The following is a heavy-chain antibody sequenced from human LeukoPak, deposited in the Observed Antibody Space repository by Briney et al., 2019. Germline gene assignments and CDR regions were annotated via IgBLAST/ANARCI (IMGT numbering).Heavy chain of an antibody. CDR2: ISGSGGNT. D-gene: IGHD2-15*01. Sequence: GESLRLSCAASGFTFCNYAMSGVRQAPGKGLERVSTISGSGGNTYYADSVKGRFTISRDNSKNTLYLHMNSLRAEDTAVYYCAKETPGSLVAAHLDHWGQGTLVTVSS. V-gene: IGHV3-23*01. CDR3: AKETPGSLVAAHLDH. J-gene: IGHJ4*02. CDR1: GFTFCNYA.